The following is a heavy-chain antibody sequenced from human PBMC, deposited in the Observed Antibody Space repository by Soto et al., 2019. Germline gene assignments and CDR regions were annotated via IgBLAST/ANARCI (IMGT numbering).Heavy chain of an antibody. CDR3: ARIRNSYGSQSYLIDY. CDR2: ISSSSGYI. Sequence: GGSLRLSCAVSGFSFSSYSMNWVRQAPGKGLEWVSSISSSSGYIYYADSLQGRLTISRDNAKNSLFLQMNSLRAEDTAVYYCARIRNSYGSQSYLIDYWGQGTLVTVSS. D-gene: IGHD3-10*01. CDR1: GFSFSSYS. J-gene: IGHJ4*02. V-gene: IGHV3-21*01.